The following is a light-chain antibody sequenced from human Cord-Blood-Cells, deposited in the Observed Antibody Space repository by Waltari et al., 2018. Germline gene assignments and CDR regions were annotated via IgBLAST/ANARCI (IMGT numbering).Light chain of an antibody. CDR3: MQALQTPYT. CDR1: RSLLHSNVYKY. V-gene: IGKV2-28*01. CDR2: LGS. Sequence: DIVMTQSPLSLPVTPGEPASISCRSRRSLLHSNVYKYLDWYLQKPGQSPQLLIYLGSNRVSGVPNRFSGRGSGTDFTLKISRVEAEYVGVYYCMQALQTPYTFGQGTKLEIK. J-gene: IGKJ2*01.